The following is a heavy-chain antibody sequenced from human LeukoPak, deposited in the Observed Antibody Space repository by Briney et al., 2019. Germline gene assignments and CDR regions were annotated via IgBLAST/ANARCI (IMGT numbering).Heavy chain of an antibody. V-gene: IGHV4-59*01. CDR1: GGSISSYY. CDR3: ATSIAARRRYYYYYYMDV. Sequence: ASETLSLTCTVSGGSISSYYWSWIRQPPGKGLEWIGYIYYSGSTNYNPSLKSRVTISVDTSKNRFSLKLSSVTAADTAVYYCATSIAARRRYYYYYYMDVWGKGTTVTVSS. D-gene: IGHD6-6*01. CDR2: IYYSGST. J-gene: IGHJ6*03.